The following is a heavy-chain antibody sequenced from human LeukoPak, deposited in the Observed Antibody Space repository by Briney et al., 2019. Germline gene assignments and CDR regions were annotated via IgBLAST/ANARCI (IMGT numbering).Heavy chain of an antibody. V-gene: IGHV3-21*01. CDR1: GFTFSSYS. Sequence: GGSLRLSCAASGFTFSSYSMNWVRQAPGKGLEWVPSISSSSSYIYYADSVEGRFTISRDNAKNSLYLQMNSLRAEDTAVYYCARDSFSSSWLTNYYYYGMDVWGQGTTVTVSS. CDR2: ISSSSSYI. D-gene: IGHD6-13*01. CDR3: ARDSFSSSWLTNYYYYGMDV. J-gene: IGHJ6*02.